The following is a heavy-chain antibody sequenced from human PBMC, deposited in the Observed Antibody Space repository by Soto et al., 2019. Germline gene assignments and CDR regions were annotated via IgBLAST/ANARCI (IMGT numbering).Heavy chain of an antibody. J-gene: IGHJ4*02. CDR3: ARGPSSMTRFDY. D-gene: IGHD2-2*01. CDR2: IYSGGST. CDR1: DFTVSINY. V-gene: IGHV3-66*02. Sequence: HPWGSLRLSCASSDFTVSINYMSWVRQAPGKGLEWVSVIYSGGSTYYADSVKGRFTISRDNSKNTLYLQMNSLRAEDTAVYYCARGPSSMTRFDYWGQGTLVTVSS.